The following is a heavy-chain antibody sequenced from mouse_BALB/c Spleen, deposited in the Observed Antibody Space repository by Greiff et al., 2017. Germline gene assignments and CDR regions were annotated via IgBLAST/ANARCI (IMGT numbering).Heavy chain of an antibody. J-gene: IGHJ1*01. D-gene: IGHD1-2*01. CDR2: INSNGGST. Sequence: EVKLMESGGGLVKLGGSLKLSCAASGFTFSSYYMSWVRQTPEKRLELVAAINSNGGSTYYPDTVKGRFTISRDNTKNTLYLQISSLKSEDTALYYCARESHYGCEEWYFDVWGAGTTVTVSS. CDR3: ARESHYGCEEWYFDV. V-gene: IGHV5-6-2*01. CDR1: GFTFSSYY.